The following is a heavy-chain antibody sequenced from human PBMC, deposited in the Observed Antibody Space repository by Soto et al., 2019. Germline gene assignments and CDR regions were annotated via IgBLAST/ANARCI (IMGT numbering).Heavy chain of an antibody. CDR2: IYHSGST. V-gene: IGHV4-38-2*01. CDR3: ARGLEYTGMDV. CDR1: GYSISSAYY. J-gene: IGHJ6*02. Sequence: PSETLSLTCAVSGYSISSAYYWGCIRQPPGKGLDWIGTIYHSGSTYYNPSLMSRVTISIDTSKNHFSLKLTSVTAADTAMYYCARGLEYTGMDVWGQGTTVTVSS. D-gene: IGHD3-3*01.